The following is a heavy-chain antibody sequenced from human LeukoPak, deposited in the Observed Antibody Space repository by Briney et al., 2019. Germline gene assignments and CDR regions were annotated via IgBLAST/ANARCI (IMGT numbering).Heavy chain of an antibody. J-gene: IGHJ4*02. V-gene: IGHV3-53*01. D-gene: IGHD6-19*01. CDR2: IYSGGST. CDR3: ARDSGIAVAGMGYFDY. Sequence: PGGSLRLSCAASGFTVSSNYMSWVRQAPGKGLEWVSVIYSGGSTYYADSVKGRFTISRDNSKNTLYLQMNSLRAEDTAVYYCARDSGIAVAGMGYFDYWGQGTLVTVSS. CDR1: GFTVSSNY.